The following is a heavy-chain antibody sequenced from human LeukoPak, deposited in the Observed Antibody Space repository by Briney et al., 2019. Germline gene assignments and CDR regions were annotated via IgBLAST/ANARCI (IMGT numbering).Heavy chain of an antibody. D-gene: IGHD3-10*01. CDR1: GFTFSSYS. CDR3: AREGLYGSGSYYFDY. Sequence: GGSLRLSCAVSGFTFSSYSMNWVRQAPGKGLEWVSSISSSSSYIYYADSVKGRFTISRDNAKNSLYLQMNSLRAEDTAVYYCAREGLYGSGSYYFDYWGQGTLVTVSS. CDR2: ISSSSSYI. J-gene: IGHJ4*02. V-gene: IGHV3-21*01.